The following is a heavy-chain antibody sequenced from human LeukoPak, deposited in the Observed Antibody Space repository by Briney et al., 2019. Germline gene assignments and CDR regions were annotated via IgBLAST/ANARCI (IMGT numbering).Heavy chain of an antibody. CDR3: ARVVVVRGVVSRYFDY. CDR2: IYSGGST. D-gene: IGHD3-10*01. Sequence: SGGSLRLSRAASGFTVSSNYMSWVRQAPGKGLEWVSVIYSGGSTYYADSVKGRFTISRDNSKNTLYLQMNSLRAEDTAVYYCARVVVVRGVVSRYFDYWGQGTLVTVSS. CDR1: GFTVSSNY. V-gene: IGHV3-66*01. J-gene: IGHJ4*02.